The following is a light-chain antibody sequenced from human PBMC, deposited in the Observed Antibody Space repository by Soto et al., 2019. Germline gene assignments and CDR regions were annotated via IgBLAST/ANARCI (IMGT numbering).Light chain of an antibody. J-gene: IGKJ4*01. CDR3: HQDDISPLT. CDR2: GAS. CDR1: QSVRSGY. V-gene: IGKV3-20*01. Sequence: EIVFTLFPGTLAKNTGERATLSCRASQSVRSGYFAWYQQKPGQAPRLLIVGASSRATGIPDRFSGGGSGTDFTLTISRLEPEDFALYYCHQDDISPLTFGGGCKVDIK.